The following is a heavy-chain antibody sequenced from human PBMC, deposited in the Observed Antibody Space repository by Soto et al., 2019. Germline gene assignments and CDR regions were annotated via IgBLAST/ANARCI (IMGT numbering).Heavy chain of an antibody. J-gene: IGHJ6*02. V-gene: IGHV3-66*01. D-gene: IGHD3-22*01. CDR3: TTLGHYYDSSPLDV. Sequence: GGSLRLSCAASGFTVSSNYMSWVRQAPGKGLEWVSIVYSDGSTYYADSVKGRFTISRDNSKNTLYLQMNSLKTEDTAVYYCTTLGHYYDSSPLDVWGQGTTVTVSS. CDR1: GFTVSSNY. CDR2: VYSDGST.